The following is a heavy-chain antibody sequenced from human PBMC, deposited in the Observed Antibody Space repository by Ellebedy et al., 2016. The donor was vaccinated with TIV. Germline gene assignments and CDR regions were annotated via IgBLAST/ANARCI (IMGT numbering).Heavy chain of an antibody. CDR3: AKDLGSSSWFDY. Sequence: GESLKISCAASGFIFDHYTMHWVRQLPGKGLEWVSLITWNGGSTDYADSVKGRFTISRDNSKNSLYLKMNSLRTEDTALYYFAKDLGSSSWFDYWGQGTQVTVSS. CDR1: GFIFDHYT. D-gene: IGHD6-13*01. J-gene: IGHJ4*02. CDR2: ITWNGGST. V-gene: IGHV3-43*01.